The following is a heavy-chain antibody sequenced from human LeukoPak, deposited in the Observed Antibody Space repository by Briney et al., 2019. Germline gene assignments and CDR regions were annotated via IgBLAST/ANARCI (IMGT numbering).Heavy chain of an antibody. D-gene: IGHD5-24*01. CDR1: GYTFTSYY. CDR3: ARGEETATIKIDF. V-gene: IGHV1-46*01. J-gene: IGHJ4*02. CDR2: INPGGGGT. Sequence: ASVKVSCKASGYTFTSYYMHWVRQAPGQGLEWMGIINPGGGGTYYAQKFQGRVTMTRDTSSSTVYLEMNRLTSEDTAVYYCARGEETATIKIDFWGQGTLVAVSP.